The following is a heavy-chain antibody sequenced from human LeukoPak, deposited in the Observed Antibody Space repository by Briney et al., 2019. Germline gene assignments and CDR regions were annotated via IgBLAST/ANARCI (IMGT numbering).Heavy chain of an antibody. Sequence: PGRSLRLSCAASGFTFDDYAMHWVRQAPGKGLEWVSGISWNSGSISYADSVKGRFTISRDNAKNSLYLQMNSLRAEDTALYYCAKAYGSLGYSYGLDAFDIWGQGTMVTVSS. CDR2: ISWNSGSI. CDR1: GFTFDDYA. V-gene: IGHV3-9*01. CDR3: AKAYGSLGYSYGLDAFDI. J-gene: IGHJ3*02. D-gene: IGHD5-18*01.